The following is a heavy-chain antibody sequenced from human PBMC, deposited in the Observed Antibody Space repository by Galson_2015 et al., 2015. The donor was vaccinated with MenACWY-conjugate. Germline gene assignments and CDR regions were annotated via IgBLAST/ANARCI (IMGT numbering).Heavy chain of an antibody. Sequence: SLRLSCAASGFTFSSWSMNWVRQGPGKGLVWVSRINSDGSSTNYADSVKGRFAISRDNAKNTLYLQMNSLRAEDTAVYYCARGGQGLEAAEDNWFDPWGQGTLVTVSS. J-gene: IGHJ5*02. CDR1: GFTFSSWS. V-gene: IGHV3-74*01. CDR2: INSDGSST. D-gene: IGHD6-13*01. CDR3: ARGGQGLEAAEDNWFDP.